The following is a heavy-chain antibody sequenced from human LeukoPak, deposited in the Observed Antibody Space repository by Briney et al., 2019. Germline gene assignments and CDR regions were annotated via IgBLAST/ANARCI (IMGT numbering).Heavy chain of an antibody. V-gene: IGHV1-8*02. Sequence: ASVKVSCKASGYTFTSYDINWVRQATGQGLEWMGWMNPNSGNTGYAQKFQGRVTMTRNTSISTAYMELSSLRSEDTAVYYCARAGDRYSGSCLDYWGQGTLVTVSS. CDR3: ARAGDRYSGSCLDY. J-gene: IGHJ4*02. CDR1: GYTFTSYD. CDR2: MNPNSGNT. D-gene: IGHD1-26*01.